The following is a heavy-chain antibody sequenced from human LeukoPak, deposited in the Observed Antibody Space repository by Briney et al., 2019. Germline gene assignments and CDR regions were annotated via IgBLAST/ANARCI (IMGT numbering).Heavy chain of an antibody. D-gene: IGHD3-16*01. Sequence: GGSLRLSCAASGFTFNTYIMNWVRQAPGKGLEWVSYISSGSVTRYYADSVKGRFTITRDNAENSLFLQMNSLRDEDTAVYYCARSLAFDLWGQGTLVSVSS. CDR2: ISSGSVTR. CDR3: ARSLAFDL. J-gene: IGHJ3*01. V-gene: IGHV3-48*02. CDR1: GFTFNTYI.